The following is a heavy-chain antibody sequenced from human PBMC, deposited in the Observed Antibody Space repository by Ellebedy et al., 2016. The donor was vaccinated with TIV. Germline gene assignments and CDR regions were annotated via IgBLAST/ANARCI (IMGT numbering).Heavy chain of an antibody. D-gene: IGHD2-2*01. J-gene: IGHJ4*02. Sequence: GESLKISCAASGVTVSSYFLSWVRQAPGKGPEVVSIIYGDGRTFYADSVKGRFTISRDNSKNTLYLQMNSLRGEDTAVYSCARDSRANTGRLWGQGTLVTISS. CDR1: GVTVSSYF. CDR3: ARDSRANTGRL. V-gene: IGHV3-66*01. CDR2: IYGDGRT.